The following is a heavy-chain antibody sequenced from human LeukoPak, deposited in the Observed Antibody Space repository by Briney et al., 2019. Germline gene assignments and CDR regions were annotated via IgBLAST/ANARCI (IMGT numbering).Heavy chain of an antibody. Sequence: KSGGSLRLSCTASGFTFGDYAMSWFRQAPGKGLEWVGFIRSKAYGGTTEYAASVKGRFTISRDDSKSIAYLQMNSLKTEDTAVYYCTRGGGMWGTHNWFDPWGQGTLVTVSS. J-gene: IGHJ5*02. CDR2: IRSKAYGGTT. D-gene: IGHD2-15*01. CDR3: TRGGGMWGTHNWFDP. V-gene: IGHV3-49*05. CDR1: GFTFGDYA.